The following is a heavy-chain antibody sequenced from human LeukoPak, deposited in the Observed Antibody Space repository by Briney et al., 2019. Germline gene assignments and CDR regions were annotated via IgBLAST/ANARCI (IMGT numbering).Heavy chain of an antibody. V-gene: IGHV4-59*01. Sequence: KPSETLSLTCTVSGGSISSYYWSWIRLPPGKGLEWIGYTYYSGSTNYNPSLKSRVTISVDTSKNQFSLKLSSVTAADTAVYYCARVGSSSWWGFGNWFDPWGQGTLVTVSS. J-gene: IGHJ5*02. D-gene: IGHD6-13*01. CDR1: GGSISSYY. CDR2: TYYSGST. CDR3: ARVGSSSWWGFGNWFDP.